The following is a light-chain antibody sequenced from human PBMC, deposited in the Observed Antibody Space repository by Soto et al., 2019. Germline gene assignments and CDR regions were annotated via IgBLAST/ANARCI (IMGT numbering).Light chain of an antibody. CDR3: QQYASSPGIT. J-gene: IGKJ3*01. CDR2: GAS. Sequence: EIVLTQSPGTLSLSPGERATLSCRASQSVSSSYLAWYQQKPGQAPRLLIYGASSRATGIPDRFSGSGSGTDFTLTISRLEPEDFAVYYCQQYASSPGITFGPGTKVDIK. CDR1: QSVSSSY. V-gene: IGKV3-20*01.